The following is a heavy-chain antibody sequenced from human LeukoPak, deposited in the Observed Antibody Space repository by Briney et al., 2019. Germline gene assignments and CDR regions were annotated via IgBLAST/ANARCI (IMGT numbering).Heavy chain of an antibody. CDR3: AKGHLGYCRGGSCLRGYFDY. V-gene: IGHV3-33*06. Sequence: GGSLRLSCAASGFTFSSYGMHWVRQAPGKGLEWVAVIWYDGSNKYYADSVRGRFTISRDNSKNTLYLQMNSLRAEDTAVYYCAKGHLGYCRGGSCLRGYFDYWGQGTLVTVSS. CDR1: GFTFSSYG. J-gene: IGHJ4*02. D-gene: IGHD2-15*01. CDR2: IWYDGSNK.